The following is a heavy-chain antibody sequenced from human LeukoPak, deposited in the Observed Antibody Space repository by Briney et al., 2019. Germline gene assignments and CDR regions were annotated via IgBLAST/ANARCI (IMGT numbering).Heavy chain of an antibody. CDR3: ARHRLAGDTFDI. CDR1: GGSINSSDHY. Sequence: SETLSLTCTVSGGSINSSDHYWAWIRQPPGRGLEWIGSKYYSGDTYYSPSLKSRVTISVDTSRNKFALKLNSVTAADTAVYFCARHRLAGDTFDIWGQGTKVTVSS. CDR2: KYYSGDT. J-gene: IGHJ3*02. V-gene: IGHV4-39*01.